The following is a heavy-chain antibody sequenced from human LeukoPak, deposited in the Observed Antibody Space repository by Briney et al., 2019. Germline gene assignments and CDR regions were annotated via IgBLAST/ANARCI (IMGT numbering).Heavy chain of an antibody. Sequence: PSETLSLTCTVSGGSISSSSYYWGWIRQPPGKGLEWIGSIYYSGSTYYNPSLKSRVTISVDTSKNQFSLKLSSVTAADTAVYYCATWGVATNYFDYWGQGTLVTVSS. CDR1: GGSISSSSYY. CDR3: ATWGVATNYFDY. CDR2: IYYSGST. J-gene: IGHJ4*02. D-gene: IGHD5-12*01. V-gene: IGHV4-39*01.